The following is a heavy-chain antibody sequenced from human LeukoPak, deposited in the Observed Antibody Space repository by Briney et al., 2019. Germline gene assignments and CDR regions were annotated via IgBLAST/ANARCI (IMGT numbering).Heavy chain of an antibody. CDR1: GFTFSSYA. Sequence: GGYLRLSCAASGFTFSSYAMSWVRQAPGKGLEWVSAISGSGGSTYYADSVKGRFTISRDNSKNTLYLQMNSLRAEDTAVYYCASAPYCSSTSCPDYWGQGTLVTVSS. J-gene: IGHJ4*02. CDR2: ISGSGGST. CDR3: ASAPYCSSTSCPDY. V-gene: IGHV3-23*01. D-gene: IGHD2-2*01.